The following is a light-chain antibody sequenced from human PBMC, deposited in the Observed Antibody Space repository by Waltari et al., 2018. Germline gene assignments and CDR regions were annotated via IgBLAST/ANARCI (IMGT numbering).Light chain of an antibody. CDR2: ANN. J-gene: IGLJ3*02. CDR1: SANIENNY. CDR3: GTWDSSLSAWV. V-gene: IGLV1-51*01. Sequence: QSVLTQPPSVSAAPGQKVTISCSGSSANIENNYVSWYHHLPGTAPKVLIYANNKPPSAIPDPFSGSKSGASATLGISGLQTGDEADYYCGTWDSSLSAWVFGGGTKLTVL.